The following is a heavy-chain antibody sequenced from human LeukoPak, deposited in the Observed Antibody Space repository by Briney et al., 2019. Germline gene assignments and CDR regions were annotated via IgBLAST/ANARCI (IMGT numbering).Heavy chain of an antibody. CDR2: IGGSGGGT. CDR3: ARDLKYYFDTSGYPGYFFDY. V-gene: IGHV3-23*01. D-gene: IGHD3-22*01. Sequence: GGSLRLSCAASGFTFSSYAMSWVRQAPGKGLEWVSAIGGSGGGTFYADSVQGRFTISRDNSKTTLNLQMNSLRAEDTAVYYCARDLKYYFDTSGYPGYFFDYWGQGTLVTVSS. CDR1: GFTFSSYA. J-gene: IGHJ4*02.